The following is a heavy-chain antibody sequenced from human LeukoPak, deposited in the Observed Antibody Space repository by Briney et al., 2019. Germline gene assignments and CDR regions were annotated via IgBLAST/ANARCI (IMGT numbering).Heavy chain of an antibody. J-gene: IGHJ4*02. CDR3: VRGDQEASEPAFDY. CDR2: IKEDGTRK. CDR1: GFTFSSHW. D-gene: IGHD1-14*01. Sequence: GSLRLSCAASGFTFSSHWMTWVRQAPGKGLEWVANIKEDGTRKNYVDSVKGRFTISRDNAKNSLYLQMSGLRAEDTALYYCVRGDQEASEPAFDYWGQGTLVTVSS. V-gene: IGHV3-7*03.